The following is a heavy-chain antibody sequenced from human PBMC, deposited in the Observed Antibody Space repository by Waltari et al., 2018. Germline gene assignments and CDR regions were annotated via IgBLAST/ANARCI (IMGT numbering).Heavy chain of an antibody. CDR3: ARRKWNYGSDDGMDV. CDR2: IKKDGSEK. CDR1: GFSISTYY. Sequence: EVQLVESGGGLVQPGGSLRLSCAASGFSISTYYMRWVRQAPGKGLKWGATIKKDGSEKYYVDSVKGRFTISRDNAKNSMYLQMNSLKAEDTAVYYCARRKWNYGSDDGMDVWGQGTTVTVSS. V-gene: IGHV3-7*01. D-gene: IGHD1-7*01. J-gene: IGHJ6*02.